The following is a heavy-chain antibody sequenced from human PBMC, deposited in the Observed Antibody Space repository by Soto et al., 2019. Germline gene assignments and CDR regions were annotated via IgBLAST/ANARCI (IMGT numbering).Heavy chain of an antibody. V-gene: IGHV4-39*01. Sequence: SETLSLTCTVSGGSISSSSYYWGWIRQPPGKGLEWIGSIYYSGSTYYNPSLKSRVTISVDTSKNQFSLKLSSVTAADTAVYYCARLGYDVWSGIYYYYGMDVWGQGTTVTVSS. CDR2: IYYSGST. CDR1: GGSISSSSYY. D-gene: IGHD3-3*01. CDR3: ARLGYDVWSGIYYYYGMDV. J-gene: IGHJ6*02.